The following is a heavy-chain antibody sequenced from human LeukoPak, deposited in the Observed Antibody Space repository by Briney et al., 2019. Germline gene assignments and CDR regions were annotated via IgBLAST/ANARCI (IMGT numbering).Heavy chain of an antibody. CDR3: ARDRYVGATTAGDSDS. Sequence: GGSLRLSCAASGFTFSSYGMHWVRQAPGKGLEWVAVIWYDGSNKYYADSVKGRFTISRDNAKNTLYLQMNSLRAEDTAVYYCARDRYVGATTAGDSDSWGQGTLVTVSS. J-gene: IGHJ4*02. V-gene: IGHV3-33*01. CDR1: GFTFSSYG. CDR2: IWYDGSNK. D-gene: IGHD1-26*01.